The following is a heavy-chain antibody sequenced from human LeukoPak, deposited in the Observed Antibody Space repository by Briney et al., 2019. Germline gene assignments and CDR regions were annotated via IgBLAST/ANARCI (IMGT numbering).Heavy chain of an antibody. V-gene: IGHV3-7*01. D-gene: IGHD1-26*01. CDR2: IKQDGSEK. Sequence: PGGSLRLSCAASGFTFSSYWMNWVRQAPGKGLEWVAIIKQDGSEKYYVDSVKGRFTISRDNAKNSLYLQMNSLRAEDTAVYYCASFPVGATIPFDYWGQGTLVTVSS. J-gene: IGHJ4*02. CDR1: GFTFSSYW. CDR3: ASFPVGATIPFDY.